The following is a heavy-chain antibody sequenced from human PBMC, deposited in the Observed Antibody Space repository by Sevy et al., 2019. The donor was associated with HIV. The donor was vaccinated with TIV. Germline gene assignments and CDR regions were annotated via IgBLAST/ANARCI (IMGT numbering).Heavy chain of an antibody. CDR2: IYYSGST. J-gene: IGHJ5*01. CDR3: VRDESFWELSPHWFDS. CDR1: GGSISSYY. D-gene: IGHD3-16*02. Sequence: SETLSLTCTVSGGSISSYYWSWIRQPPGKGLEWIGYIYYSGSTNYNPSLKTRVTISVDASKNQFSLKLSSVTAADTAVYYCVRDESFWELSPHWFDSWGQGTQVTVSS. V-gene: IGHV4-59*13.